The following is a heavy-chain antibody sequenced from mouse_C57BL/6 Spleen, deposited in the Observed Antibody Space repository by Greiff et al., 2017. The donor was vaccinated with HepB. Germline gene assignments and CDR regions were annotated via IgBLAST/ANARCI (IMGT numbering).Heavy chain of an antibody. Sequence: DVQLQESGGGLVKPGGSLKLSCAASGFTFSDYGMHWVRQAPEKGLEWVAYISSGSSTIYYADTVKGRFTISRDNAKNTLFLQMTSLRSEDTAMYYCARKYSYYFDYWGQGTTLTVSS. CDR2: ISSGSSTI. J-gene: IGHJ2*01. CDR1: GFTFSDYG. V-gene: IGHV5-17*01. CDR3: ARKYSYYFDY. D-gene: IGHD5-1-1*01.